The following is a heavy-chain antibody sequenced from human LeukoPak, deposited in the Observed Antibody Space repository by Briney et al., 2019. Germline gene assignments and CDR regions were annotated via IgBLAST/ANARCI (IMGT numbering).Heavy chain of an antibody. CDR1: GFTFSSYA. D-gene: IGHD6-13*01. J-gene: IGHJ4*02. CDR2: ISYDGSNK. Sequence: GGSLRLSCAASGFTFSSYAMHWVRQAPGKGLEWMAVISYDGSNKYYADSVKGRFTISRDNAKNSLYLQMNSLRAEDTAVYYCARRPRYSSSWYYFDYCGQGTLVTVSS. V-gene: IGHV3-30-3*01. CDR3: ARRPRYSSSWYYFDY.